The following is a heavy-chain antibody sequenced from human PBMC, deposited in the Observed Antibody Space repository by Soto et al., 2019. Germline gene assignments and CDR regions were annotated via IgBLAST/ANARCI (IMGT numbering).Heavy chain of an antibody. CDR1: GLPFSSYS. J-gene: IGHJ6*02. D-gene: IGHD4-4*01. CDR3: ARDTDYSNHASYYYGMDV. Sequence: EVQLVESGGGLAKPGGPLRLSCAASGLPFSSYSMNWVRQAPGKGLEWVSSISSSSSYIYYADSVKGRFTISRDNAKNSLYLQMNSLRAEDTAVYYCARDTDYSNHASYYYGMDVWGQGTTVTVSS. CDR2: ISSSSSYI. V-gene: IGHV3-21*01.